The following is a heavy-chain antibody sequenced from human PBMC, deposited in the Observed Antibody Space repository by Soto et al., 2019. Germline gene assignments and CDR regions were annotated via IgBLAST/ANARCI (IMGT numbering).Heavy chain of an antibody. Sequence: SLRLSCAASGFTFNEYYMSWIRQAPGKGLEWISYSSNSGTFARYADSVKGRFSISRDNAKNSLYLQINSLRGDDTAIYYCARSGDNYNLLDYWGQGTPVTVSS. CDR2: SSNSGTFA. D-gene: IGHD1-1*01. CDR1: GFTFNEYY. V-gene: IGHV3-11*06. J-gene: IGHJ4*02. CDR3: ARSGDNYNLLDY.